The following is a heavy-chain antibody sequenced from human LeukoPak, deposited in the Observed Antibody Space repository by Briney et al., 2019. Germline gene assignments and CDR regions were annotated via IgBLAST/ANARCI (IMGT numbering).Heavy chain of an antibody. J-gene: IGHJ3*02. Sequence: GASVKVSCKASGYTFTGYYMHWVRQAPGQGLEWMGWISTYNGNTNYAQKVQGRVTMTTDTSTSPAYMELRSLRSDDTAVYYCARGLRFMEWFTNDAFDIWGQGTMVTVSS. CDR2: ISTYNGNT. V-gene: IGHV1-18*04. CDR3: ARGLRFMEWFTNDAFDI. CDR1: GYTFTGYY. D-gene: IGHD3-3*01.